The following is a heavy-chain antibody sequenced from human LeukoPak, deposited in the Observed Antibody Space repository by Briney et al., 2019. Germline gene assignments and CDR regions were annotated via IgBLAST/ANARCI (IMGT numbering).Heavy chain of an antibody. CDR3: ARGVRRSKYWFDP. V-gene: IGHV4-34*01. Sequence: GSLRLSCAASGFTFSSYSMNWVRQPPGKGLEWIGEINHSGSTNYNPSLKSRVTISVDTSKNQFSLKLSSVTAADTAVYYCARGVRRSKYWFDPWGQGTLVTVSS. CDR2: INHSGST. J-gene: IGHJ5*02. CDR1: GFTFSSYS. D-gene: IGHD3-22*01.